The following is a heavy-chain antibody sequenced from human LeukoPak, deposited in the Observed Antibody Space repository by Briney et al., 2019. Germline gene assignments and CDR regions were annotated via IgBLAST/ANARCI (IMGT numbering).Heavy chain of an antibody. CDR2: ISGSGGST. CDR3: AKDRSSGWYYDS. D-gene: IGHD6-19*01. J-gene: IGHJ4*02. V-gene: IGHV3-23*01. CDR1: GFTFSNNA. Sequence: GGSLRLSCAASGFTFSNNAMSCVRQAPGKGLEWASAISGSGGSTYYADSVKGRFTISRDNSRNTLYLQMNSLRAEDTAVYYCAKDRSSGWYYDSWGQGSLVTVSS.